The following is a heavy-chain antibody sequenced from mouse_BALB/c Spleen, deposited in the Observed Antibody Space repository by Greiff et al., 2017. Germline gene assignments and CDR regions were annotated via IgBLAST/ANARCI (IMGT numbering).Heavy chain of an antibody. J-gene: IGHJ3*01. CDR1: GFNIKDTY. Sequence: VHVKQSGAELVKPGASVKLSCTASGFNIKDTYMHWVKQRPEQGLEWIGRIDPANGNTKYDPKFQGKATITADTSSNTAYLQLSSLTSEDTAVYYCAYYGSSFAYWGQGTLVTVSA. CDR2: IDPANGNT. D-gene: IGHD1-1*01. V-gene: IGHV14-3*02. CDR3: AYYGSSFAY.